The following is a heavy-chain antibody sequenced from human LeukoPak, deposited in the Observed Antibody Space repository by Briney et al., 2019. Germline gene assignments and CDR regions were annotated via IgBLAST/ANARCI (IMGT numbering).Heavy chain of an antibody. D-gene: IGHD3-3*01. CDR2: INPNSGGT. J-gene: IGHJ4*02. V-gene: IGHV1-2*02. CDR3: ARHPTRFRSFDY. Sequence: ASVKVSCKASGYTFTGYYMHWVRQAPGQGLEWMGWINPNSGGTNYAQKFQGRVTMTRDTSISTAYMELSRLRSDDTAVYYCARHPTRFRSFDYWGQGTLVTVSS. CDR1: GYTFTGYY.